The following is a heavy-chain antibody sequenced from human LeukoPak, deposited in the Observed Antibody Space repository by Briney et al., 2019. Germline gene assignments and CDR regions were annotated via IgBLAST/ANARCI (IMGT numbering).Heavy chain of an antibody. J-gene: IGHJ3*02. Sequence: SETLSLTCIVSGGSISSGSYYWSWIRQPAGKGLEWSGRICTSGSTNDNPSLKSPVTISVDTSKNQFSLKLSSVTAADMAVYYCAAYYGGNSYAFDIWGQGTMVTVSS. CDR1: GGSISSGSYY. CDR3: AAYYGGNSYAFDI. D-gene: IGHD4-23*01. CDR2: ICTSGST. V-gene: IGHV4-61*02.